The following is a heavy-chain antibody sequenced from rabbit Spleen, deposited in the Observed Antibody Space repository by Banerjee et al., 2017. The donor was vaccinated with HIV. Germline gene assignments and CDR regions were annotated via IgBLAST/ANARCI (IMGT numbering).Heavy chain of an antibody. D-gene: IGHD6-1*01. CDR1: GFSFSSAYD. CDR3: ARESYGAGAYAPGTFNL. J-gene: IGHJ4*01. CDR2: IYIGSGSI. V-gene: IGHV1S45*01. Sequence: QEQLVESGGGLVQPEGSLTLTCTASGFSFSSAYDMCWVRQAPGKGLEWIGCIYIGSGSIYYANWAKGRFTVSKTSSATVTLQMTSLTAADTATYFCARESYGAGAYAPGTFNLWGPGTLVTVS.